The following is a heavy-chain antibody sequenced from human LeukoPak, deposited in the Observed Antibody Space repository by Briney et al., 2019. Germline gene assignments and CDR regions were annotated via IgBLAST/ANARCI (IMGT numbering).Heavy chain of an antibody. J-gene: IGHJ5*02. CDR3: ARQWYCSSTSCYQVFDP. CDR2: IYYSGST. CDR1: GGSISSSSYY. D-gene: IGHD2-2*01. Sequence: PSETLSLTCTVSGGSISSSSYYWGWIRQPPGKGLEWIGSIYYSGSTYYNPSLKSRVTISVDTSKNQFSLKLSSVTAADTAVYYCARQWYCSSTSCYQVFDPWGQGTLVIVSS. V-gene: IGHV4-39*01.